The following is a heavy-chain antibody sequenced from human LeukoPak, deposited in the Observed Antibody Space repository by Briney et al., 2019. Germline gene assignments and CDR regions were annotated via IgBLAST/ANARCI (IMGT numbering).Heavy chain of an antibody. J-gene: IGHJ6*03. CDR2: IYYSGSI. CDR1: GGSISSYY. V-gene: IGHV4-59*01. CDR3: ARSISNKGYYGSGSYSTLDYYYYMDV. D-gene: IGHD3-10*01. Sequence: PSETLSLTCTVSGGSISSYYWSWIRQPPGKGLEWIGYIYYSGSINYNPSLKSRVIISVDKSKNQFSLKLTSVTAADTAVYYCARSISNKGYYGSGSYSTLDYYYYMDVWGKGTTVTISS.